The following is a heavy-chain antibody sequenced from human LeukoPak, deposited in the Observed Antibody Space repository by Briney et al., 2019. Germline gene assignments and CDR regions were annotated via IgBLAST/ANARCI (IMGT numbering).Heavy chain of an antibody. V-gene: IGHV4-34*01. Sequence: SETLSLTCAVYGGSFSGYYWSWIRQPPGKGLEWIGEINHSGSTNYNPSLKSRVTISVDTSKNQFSLKLSSVTAADTAVDYCARLPADLVAKILGQYYYYYLDVWGKGTTVTVSS. CDR2: INHSGST. J-gene: IGHJ6*03. CDR3: ARLPADLVAKILGQYYYYYLDV. D-gene: IGHD5-12*01. CDR1: GGSFSGYY.